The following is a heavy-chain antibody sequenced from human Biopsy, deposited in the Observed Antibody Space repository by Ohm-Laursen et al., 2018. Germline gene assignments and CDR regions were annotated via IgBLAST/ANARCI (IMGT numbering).Heavy chain of an antibody. Sequence: SLRLSCSASGFTFGDYYMSWIRQAPGKGLEWLSYISGSGVTKMYADSVKVRFTVSRDNAKNSLYLEMNNLTVEDTAVYYCATDGAGSYNENWGQGTLVSVSS. D-gene: IGHD3-10*01. CDR2: ISGSGVTK. CDR3: ATDGAGSYNEN. V-gene: IGHV3-11*01. J-gene: IGHJ4*02. CDR1: GFTFGDYY.